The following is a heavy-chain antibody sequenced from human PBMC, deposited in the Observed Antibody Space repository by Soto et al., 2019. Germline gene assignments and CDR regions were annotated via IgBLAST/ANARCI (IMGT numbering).Heavy chain of an antibody. D-gene: IGHD3-22*01. CDR3: ARVRGSDSSGYYYAAYYFDY. J-gene: IGHJ4*02. CDR1: GGSISSGGYY. Sequence: TLSLTCTVSGGSISSGGYYWSWIRQHPGKGLEWIGYIYYSGSTYYNPSLKSRVTISVDTSKNQFSLKLSSVTAADTAVYYCARVRGSDSSGYYYAAYYFDYWGQGTLVTVSS. CDR2: IYYSGST. V-gene: IGHV4-31*03.